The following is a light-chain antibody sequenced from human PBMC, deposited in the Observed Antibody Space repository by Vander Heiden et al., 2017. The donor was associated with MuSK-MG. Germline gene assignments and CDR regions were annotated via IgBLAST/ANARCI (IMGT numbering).Light chain of an antibody. J-gene: IGKJ3*01. V-gene: IGKV1-33*01. CDR1: QDRTNY. CDR3: QQDDNLPVT. CDR2: DAS. Sequence: DVQMTQSPSSLSASVRDRVTLPCQASQDRTNYLNWYQQKPGQAPQLLIYDASNLETGVPSRFSGSGSGTDFTFTISSLQPEDVATYYCQQDDNLPVTFGHGTKVDIK.